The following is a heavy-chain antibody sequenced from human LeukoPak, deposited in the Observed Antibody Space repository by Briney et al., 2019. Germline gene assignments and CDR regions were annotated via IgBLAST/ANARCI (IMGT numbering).Heavy chain of an antibody. CDR3: AGRYCSSTSCSDY. D-gene: IGHD2-2*01. CDR1: GGSISSYY. CDR2: IYYSGST. Sequence: SETLSLTCTVSGGSISSYYWSWIRQPPGKGLVWIGYIYYSGSTNYNPSLKSRVTISVDTSKNQFSLKLSSVTAADTAVYYCAGRYCSSTSCSDYWGQGTLVTVSS. V-gene: IGHV4-59*01. J-gene: IGHJ4*02.